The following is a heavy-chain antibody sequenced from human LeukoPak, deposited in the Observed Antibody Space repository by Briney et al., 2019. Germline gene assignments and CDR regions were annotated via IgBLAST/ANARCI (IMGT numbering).Heavy chain of an antibody. J-gene: IGHJ4*02. CDR3: ARARYFDY. D-gene: IGHD1-14*01. Sequence: GGSLRLSCAASGFTFSSYSMNWVRQAPGKGLEWVSYISSSSTIYYADSVKGRFTISRDNAKSSLYLQMNSLRDEDTAVYYCARARYFDYWGQGTLVTVSS. V-gene: IGHV3-48*02. CDR1: GFTFSSYS. CDR2: ISSSSTI.